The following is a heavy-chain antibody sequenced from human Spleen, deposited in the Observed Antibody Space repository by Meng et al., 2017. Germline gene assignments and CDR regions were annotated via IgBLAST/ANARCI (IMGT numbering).Heavy chain of an antibody. CDR2: ISASGGTT. Sequence: GGSLRLSCAASGFTFSSHAMSWVRLPPGKGLEWVSVISASGGTTYYADSVKGRFTISRDNSKNTLYLQMNSLRAEDTAVYYCAKTTLWLRPNDSLDIWGRGTRVTVSS. CDR1: GFTFSSHA. V-gene: IGHV3-23*01. CDR3: AKTTLWLRPNDSLDI. D-gene: IGHD3-16*01. J-gene: IGHJ3*02.